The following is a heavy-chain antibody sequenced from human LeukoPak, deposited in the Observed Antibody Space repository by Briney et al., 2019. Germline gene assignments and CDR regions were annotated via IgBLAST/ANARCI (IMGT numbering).Heavy chain of an antibody. Sequence: GGSLRLSCAASGFTFSRYSMYWVRQAPGKGLEWVSSISSSTSYIYYTDSVKGRFTISRDNAKNSLYLQMNSLRAEDTAVYYCARGAIVGATYYYYMDVWGKGTTVTVSS. J-gene: IGHJ6*03. V-gene: IGHV3-21*01. CDR3: ARGAIVGATYYYYMDV. CDR2: ISSSTSYI. CDR1: GFTFSRYS. D-gene: IGHD1-26*01.